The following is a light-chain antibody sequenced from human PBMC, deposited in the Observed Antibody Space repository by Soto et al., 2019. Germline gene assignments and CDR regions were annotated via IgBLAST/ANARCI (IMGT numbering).Light chain of an antibody. CDR2: KTS. V-gene: IGKV1-5*03. CDR1: QRLSGW. CDR3: QQSYSTPPWT. J-gene: IGKJ1*01. Sequence: DIQMTQSPSTLSASVGDRVTITCRASQRLSGWLAWYQQKPGKAPRLLIQKTSSLESGVPSRFSGSGSGTDFTLTISGLQPEDFATYYCQQSYSTPPWTFGQGTKVEIK.